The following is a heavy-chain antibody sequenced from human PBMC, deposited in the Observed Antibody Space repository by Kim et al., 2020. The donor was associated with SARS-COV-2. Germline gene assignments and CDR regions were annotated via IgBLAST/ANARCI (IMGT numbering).Heavy chain of an antibody. V-gene: IGHV3-33*01. CDR1: GFTFSSYG. D-gene: IGHD4-17*01. J-gene: IGHJ5*02. Sequence: GGSLRLSCAASGFTFSSYGMHWVRQAPGKGLEWVAVIWYDGSNKYYADSVKGRFTISRDNSKNTLYLQMNSLRAEDTAVYYCARGYHEHYGDYEDWFDPWGQGTLVTVST. CDR2: IWYDGSNK. CDR3: ARGYHEHYGDYEDWFDP.